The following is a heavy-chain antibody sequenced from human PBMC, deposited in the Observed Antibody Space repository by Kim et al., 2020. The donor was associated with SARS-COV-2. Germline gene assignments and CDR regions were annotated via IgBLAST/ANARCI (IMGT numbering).Heavy chain of an antibody. Sequence: SETLSLTCAVSGGSISSSNWWSWVRQPPGKGLEWIGEIYHSGSTNYNTSLKSRVTISVDKSKNQFSLKLSSVTAADTAVYYCARVREKITMIVVVTPYYYYGMDVWGQGTTVTVSS. CDR2: IYHSGST. CDR1: GGSISSSNW. J-gene: IGHJ6*02. V-gene: IGHV4-4*02. D-gene: IGHD3-22*01. CDR3: ARVREKITMIVVVTPYYYYGMDV.